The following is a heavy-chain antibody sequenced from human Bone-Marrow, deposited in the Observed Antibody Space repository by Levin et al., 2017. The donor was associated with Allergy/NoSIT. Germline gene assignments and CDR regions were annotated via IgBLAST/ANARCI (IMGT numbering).Heavy chain of an antibody. J-gene: IGHJ6*03. V-gene: IGHV5-51*01. CDR3: ARQLVTPPYYYYYMDV. D-gene: IGHD2-8*02. CDR2: INLADSDT. Sequence: GESLKISCQGSGYSFTNDWIGWVRQMPGKGLEWMGIINLADSDTRYSPPFEGQVIISADKSINTACLQWRSLKASDTAMYYCARQLVTPPYYYYYMDVWGQGTTVTVSS. CDR1: GYSFTNDW.